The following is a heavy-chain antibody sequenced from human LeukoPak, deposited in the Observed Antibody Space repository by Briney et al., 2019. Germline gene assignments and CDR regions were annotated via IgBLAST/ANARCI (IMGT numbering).Heavy chain of an antibody. CDR2: ISYDGGNK. CDR1: GFTFSSYA. J-gene: IGHJ4*02. Sequence: QPGRSLRLSCAASGFTFSSYAMHWVRQAPGKGLEWVAVISYDGGNKYYADSVKGRLTISRDNSKNTLYLQMNSLRAEDTAVYYCARDSGYYFDYWGQGTLVTVSS. V-gene: IGHV3-30-3*01. CDR3: ARDSGYYFDY. D-gene: IGHD2-21*01.